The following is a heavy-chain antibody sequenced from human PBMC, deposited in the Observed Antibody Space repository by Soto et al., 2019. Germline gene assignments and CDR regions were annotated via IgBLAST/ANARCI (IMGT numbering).Heavy chain of an antibody. D-gene: IGHD2-2*01. CDR2: IYTSGST. V-gene: IGHV4-4*07. CDR1: GGSISSYY. CDR3: ARTEDIVLLPAANRRENWFDP. Sequence: PSETLSLTCTVSGGSISSYYWSWIRQPAGKGLEWIGRIYTSGSTNYNPSLKSRVTMSVDTSKNQFSLKLSSVTAADTAMYYCARTEDIVLLPAANRRENWFDPWGQGTLVTVSS. J-gene: IGHJ5*02.